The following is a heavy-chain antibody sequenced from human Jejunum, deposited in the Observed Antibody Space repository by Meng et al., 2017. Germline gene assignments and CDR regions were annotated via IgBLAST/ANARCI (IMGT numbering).Heavy chain of an antibody. J-gene: IGHJ6*02. Sequence: GESPKIPRAAPEFTFSSYEMNWVPQAPGKGLEWVSYISSGGINIYYADSVKGRFTISRDNAKNSLYLQMNSLGVEDTAVYYCAREREKGSFYYNAMDVWGQGTTVTVSS. V-gene: IGHV3-48*03. CDR1: EFTFSSYE. D-gene: IGHD1-26*01. CDR2: ISSGGINI. CDR3: AREREKGSFYYNAMDV.